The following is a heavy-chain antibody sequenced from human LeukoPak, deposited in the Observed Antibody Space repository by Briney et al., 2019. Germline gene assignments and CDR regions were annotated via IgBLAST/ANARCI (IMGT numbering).Heavy chain of an antibody. CDR3: AKVSGYNWKSNLDY. J-gene: IGHJ4*02. CDR2: IRYDGSNK. CDR1: GFTFSSYG. V-gene: IGHV3-30*02. Sequence: GGSLRLSCAASGFTFSSYGMHWVRQAPGKGLGWVAFIRYDGSNKKYSDSVKGRFTVSRDTSKNTLYLQMNSLRAEDTAVYYCAKVSGYNWKSNLDYWGQGTLVTVSS. D-gene: IGHD1-20*01.